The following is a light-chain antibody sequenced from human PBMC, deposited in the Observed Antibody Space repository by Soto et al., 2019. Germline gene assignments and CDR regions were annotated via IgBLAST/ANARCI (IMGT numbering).Light chain of an antibody. V-gene: IGLV2-23*02. Sequence: QSALTQPASVSGSPGQSITISCTGTSNDVGAYNYVSWYQQRPGKVPQLIIYEVTKRPSGVSNRFSGSKSANTASLTISGLQAEDEADYYCCSYTGTYTLVFGGGTKVTVL. J-gene: IGLJ2*01. CDR1: SNDVGAYNY. CDR2: EVT. CDR3: CSYTGTYTLV.